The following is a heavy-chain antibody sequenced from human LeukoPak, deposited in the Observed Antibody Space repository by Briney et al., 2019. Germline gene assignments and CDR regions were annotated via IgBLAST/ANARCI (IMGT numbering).Heavy chain of an antibody. CDR2: IYTSGST. Sequence: SETLSLTCTVSGGYISSYYWSWIRQPAGKGLEWIGRIYTSGSTNYNPSLKSRVTMSVDTSKNQFSLKLSSVTAADTAVYYCAREPTYYCSGGSCYFVDYWGQGTLVTVSS. J-gene: IGHJ4*02. D-gene: IGHD2-15*01. V-gene: IGHV4-4*07. CDR3: AREPTYYCSGGSCYFVDY. CDR1: GGYISSYY.